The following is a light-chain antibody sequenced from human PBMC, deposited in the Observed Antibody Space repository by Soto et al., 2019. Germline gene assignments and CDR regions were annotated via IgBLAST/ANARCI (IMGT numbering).Light chain of an antibody. J-gene: IGKJ2*01. CDR2: KAT. CDR3: QQYNDFQYT. CDR1: QSLGSD. Sequence: DIQMTQSPSTLSASVGDGVSITCRASQSLGSDLAWYQQKPGKAPKLLIYKATNLQRGVPSRFSGSGSGTDFSLTISSLQPEDSATYYCQQYNDFQYTFGQGTKVEI. V-gene: IGKV1-5*03.